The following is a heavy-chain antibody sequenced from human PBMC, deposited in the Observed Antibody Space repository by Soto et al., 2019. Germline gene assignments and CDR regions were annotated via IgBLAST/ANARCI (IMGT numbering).Heavy chain of an antibody. Sequence: QLQLQESGPGLVKPSETLSLTCTVSGGSITSSNYYWAWIRQPPGKGLEWIGNIYYSGTTYYNPSLKSRVPLSGDKXKNQFSLKLTSVTAADTAVYYCASPDRYGEGNFDYWGQGTLVTVSS. CDR3: ASPDRYGEGNFDY. CDR1: GGSITSSNYY. D-gene: IGHD1-1*01. J-gene: IGHJ4*02. V-gene: IGHV4-39*01. CDR2: IYYSGTT.